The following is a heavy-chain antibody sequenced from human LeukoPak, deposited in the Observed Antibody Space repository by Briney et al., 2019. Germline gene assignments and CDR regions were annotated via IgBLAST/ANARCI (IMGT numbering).Heavy chain of an antibody. Sequence: GASVKVSCKASGYTFTSYGISWVRQAPGQGLEWMGWISAYNGNTNYAQKFQGRVTMTEDTSTDTAYMELSSLRSEDTAVYYCATTRSGSYYRRWYYFDYWGQGTLVTVSS. V-gene: IGHV1-18*01. CDR3: ATTRSGSYYRRWYYFDY. D-gene: IGHD3-10*01. CDR1: GYTFTSYG. CDR2: ISAYNGNT. J-gene: IGHJ4*02.